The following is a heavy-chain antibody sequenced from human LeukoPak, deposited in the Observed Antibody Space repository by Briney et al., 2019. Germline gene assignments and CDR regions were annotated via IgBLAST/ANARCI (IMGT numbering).Heavy chain of an antibody. V-gene: IGHV4-61*02. D-gene: IGHD6-13*01. CDR3: AREVVAAAGTVDY. CDR1: GGSISSGSYY. CDR2: FYTSGST. J-gene: IGHJ4*02. Sequence: SQTLSLTCTVSGGSISSGSYYWSWIRQPAGKGLEWIGRFYTSGSTNYNPSHKSRVTITVDTSKNQFSLILSSVTTANTAVYYCAREVVAAAGTVDYWGQGTLVTVSS.